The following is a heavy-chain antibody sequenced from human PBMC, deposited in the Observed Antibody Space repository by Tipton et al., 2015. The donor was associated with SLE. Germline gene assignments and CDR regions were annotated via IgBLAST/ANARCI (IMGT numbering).Heavy chain of an antibody. CDR1: GGSFSGYY. CDR3: ASGILTGHAGFDV. CDR2: INHSGSP. V-gene: IGHV4-34*01. Sequence: TLSLTCAVYGGSFSGYYWSWIRQPPGKGLEWIGEINHSGSPNYKPSLKSRVAISVDTSKNQFSLKLSSVTAADTAVYYCASGILTGHAGFDVWGPGTMVTVSS. D-gene: IGHD3-9*01. J-gene: IGHJ3*01.